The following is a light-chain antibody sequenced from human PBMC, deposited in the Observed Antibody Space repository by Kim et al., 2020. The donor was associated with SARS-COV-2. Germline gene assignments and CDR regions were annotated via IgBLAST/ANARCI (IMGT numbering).Light chain of an antibody. Sequence: APGKTARITCGRNNSGSKRVHWYKRKPGRAPVMVIYYDSDRTSGIPERFSGSNSGNTATLTRSRVEAGDEADYYGQVWDSSSDHTVFGGGTKLTVL. J-gene: IGLJ3*02. CDR2: YDS. CDR1: NSGSKR. V-gene: IGLV3-21*04. CDR3: QVWDSSSDHTV.